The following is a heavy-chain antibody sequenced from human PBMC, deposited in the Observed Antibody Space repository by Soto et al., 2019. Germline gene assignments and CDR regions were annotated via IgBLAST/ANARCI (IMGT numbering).Heavy chain of an antibody. CDR1: GFTFSSYA. V-gene: IGHV3-23*01. CDR3: AKDRISSYYDSSGYYIFDY. CDR2: ISGSGGST. J-gene: IGHJ4*02. D-gene: IGHD3-22*01. Sequence: GGSLRLSCAASGFTFSSYAMSWVRQAPGKGLEWVSAISGSGGSTYYADSVKGRFTISRDNSENTLYLQMNSLRAEDTAVYYCAKDRISSYYDSSGYYIFDYWGQGTLVTVSS.